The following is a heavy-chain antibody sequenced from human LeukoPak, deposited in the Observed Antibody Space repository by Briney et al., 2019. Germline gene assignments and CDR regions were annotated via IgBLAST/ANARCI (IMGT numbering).Heavy chain of an antibody. J-gene: IGHJ3*02. CDR3: ARVNDYGGNDDAFDI. CDR1: GSTFSSYE. V-gene: IGHV3-48*03. D-gene: IGHD4-23*01. CDR2: IRSSGSII. Sequence: PGGSLRLSCAASGSTFSSYEMNWVRQAPGKGLEWVSYIRSSGSIIFYADSVKGRFTISRDNAKNSLYLQMNSLRAEDTTVYYCARVNDYGGNDDAFDIWGQGTMVAVSS.